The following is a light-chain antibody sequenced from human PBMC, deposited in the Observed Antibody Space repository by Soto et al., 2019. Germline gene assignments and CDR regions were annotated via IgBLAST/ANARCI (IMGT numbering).Light chain of an antibody. J-gene: IGLJ2*01. CDR1: RSDVGGYDY. V-gene: IGLV2-11*01. CDR2: DVI. Sequence: QSALTQPRSVSGSPGQSVTISCTGTRSDVGGYDYVSWYQQYPGKAPKLMIYDVIKRPSGVPDRFSGSKSGNTASLTISGLRAEDEADYYCCSYAGSYNVVFGGGTQLTVL. CDR3: CSYAGSYNVV.